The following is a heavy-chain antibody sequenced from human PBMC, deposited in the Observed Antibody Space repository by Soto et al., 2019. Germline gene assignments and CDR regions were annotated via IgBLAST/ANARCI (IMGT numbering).Heavy chain of an antibody. D-gene: IGHD2-2*01. CDR1: GGTFSSYA. CDR2: IIPIFGTA. V-gene: IGHV1-69*01. Sequence: QVQLVQSGAEVKKPGSSVKVSCKASGGTFSSYAISWVRQAPGQGLEWMGGIIPIFGTANYAQKFQGRVTINADESTSTDYVELSSLRSEDTAVYYCARAYCSSTRFYADDFDYWGQGTLVTVSS. J-gene: IGHJ4*02. CDR3: ARAYCSSTRFYADDFDY.